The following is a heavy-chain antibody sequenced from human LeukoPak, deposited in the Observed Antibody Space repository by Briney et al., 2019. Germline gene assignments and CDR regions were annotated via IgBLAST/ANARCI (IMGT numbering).Heavy chain of an antibody. V-gene: IGHV5-51*01. D-gene: IGHD3-22*01. CDR1: GYSFTRYW. CDR2: IYPGDSET. J-gene: IGHJ4*02. Sequence: GESLKISCKGSGYSFTRYWIGWVRQMPGKGLEWMGIIYPGDSETRYSPSFQGQVTISADKSISTAYLQWSSLKASDTAIYYCARHDRGNYYDSSAYPFDYWGQGTLVTVS. CDR3: ARHDRGNYYDSSAYPFDY.